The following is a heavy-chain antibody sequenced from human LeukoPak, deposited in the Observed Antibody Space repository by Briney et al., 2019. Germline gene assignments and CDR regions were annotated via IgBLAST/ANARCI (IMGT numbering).Heavy chain of an antibody. D-gene: IGHD3-10*01. CDR1: GGSISSYY. V-gene: IGHV4-4*07. CDR3: ARLTKNDSGTYRFGKKKRGYMDV. J-gene: IGHJ6*03. CDR2: IYTSGST. Sequence: SETLSLTCTVSGGSISSYYWSWIRQPAGKGLEWIGRIYTSGSTNYNPSLKSRVTISVDTSKNQFSLRLSSVTAADTAVYYCARLTKNDSGTYRFGKKKRGYMDVWGKGTTVTISS.